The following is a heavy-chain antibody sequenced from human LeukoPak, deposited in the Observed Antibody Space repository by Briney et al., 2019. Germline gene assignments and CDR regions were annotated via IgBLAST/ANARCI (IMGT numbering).Heavy chain of an antibody. D-gene: IGHD6-6*01. CDR1: GYTFSSHA. CDR2: INTNTGTP. J-gene: IGHJ3*02. Sequence: ASVKVSCKAFGYTFSSHAMNWVRQAPGQGLELMGWINTNTGTPTYAQGFAGRFVFSLDTSVTTAYLQITSLKAEDTAVYYCARDLVSAGFDIWGQGTMVTVSS. CDR3: ARDLVSAGFDI. V-gene: IGHV7-4-1*02.